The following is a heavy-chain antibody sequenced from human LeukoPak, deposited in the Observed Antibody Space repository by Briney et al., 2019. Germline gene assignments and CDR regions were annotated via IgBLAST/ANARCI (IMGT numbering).Heavy chain of an antibody. V-gene: IGHV1-69*04. CDR1: GGTFSSYA. D-gene: IGHD6-13*01. CDR3: ARDPRKYSSSWYAFDI. CDR2: IIPILGIA. J-gene: IGHJ3*02. Sequence: SVKVSCKASGGTFSSYAISWVRQAPGQGLEWMGRIIPILGIANYAQKFQGRVTITADKSTSTAYMELSSLRSEDAAVYYCARDPRKYSSSWYAFDIWGQGTMVTVSS.